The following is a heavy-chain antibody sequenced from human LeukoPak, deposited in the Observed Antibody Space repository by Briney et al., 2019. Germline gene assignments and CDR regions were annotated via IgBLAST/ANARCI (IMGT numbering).Heavy chain of an antibody. Sequence: PSETLSLTCTVSGGSISSSSYYWGWIRQPPGKGLEWIGSIYYSGSTYYNPSLKSRVTISVDTSKDQFSLKLSSVTAADTAVYYCARGHRTYYYGSGSLNDYWGQGTLVTVSS. D-gene: IGHD3-10*01. CDR2: IYYSGST. CDR3: ARGHRTYYYGSGSLNDY. J-gene: IGHJ4*02. CDR1: GGSISSSSYY. V-gene: IGHV4-39*07.